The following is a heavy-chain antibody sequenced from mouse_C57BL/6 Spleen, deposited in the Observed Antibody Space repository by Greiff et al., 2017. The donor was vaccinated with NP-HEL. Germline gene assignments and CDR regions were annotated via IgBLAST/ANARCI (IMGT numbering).Heavy chain of an antibody. J-gene: IGHJ2*01. Sequence: QVQLQQSGAELVGPGASVKLSCKASGYTFTDYYINWVKQRPGQGLEWIGRIYPGSGNTSYNEKFKGKATLTGEKSSSTAYLQLSRVTSEESAVHFCAREGDYYDGAYWGYGTNLT. V-gene: IGHV1-76*01. CDR2: IYPGSGNT. CDR1: GYTFTDYY. D-gene: IGHD1-1*02. CDR3: AREGDYYDGAY.